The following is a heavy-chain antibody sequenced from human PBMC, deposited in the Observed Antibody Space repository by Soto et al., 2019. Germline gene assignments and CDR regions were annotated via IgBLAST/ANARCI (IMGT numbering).Heavy chain of an antibody. CDR2: IYPGDSDT. D-gene: IGHD1-1*01. Sequence: GESLKISCKGSGYSFTSYWIGWVRQMPGKGLEWMGIIYPGDSDTRYSPSFQGQVTISADKSISTAYLQWSSLKASDTAIYYCARHIIKGRYKWNYVWFDTWGQGTLVTVSS. V-gene: IGHV5-51*01. J-gene: IGHJ5*02. CDR3: ARHIIKGRYKWNYVWFDT. CDR1: GYSFTSYW.